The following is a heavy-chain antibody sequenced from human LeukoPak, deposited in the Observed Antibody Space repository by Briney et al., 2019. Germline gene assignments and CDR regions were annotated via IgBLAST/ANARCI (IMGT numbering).Heavy chain of an antibody. Sequence: GASVKVSCKASGYTFTSYYMHWVRQAPGQGLEWMGLINPTGGSTGYAQKFQGRVTMTRDMSTNTDYMELSSLRSEDTAVYYCAKDPGGVWGLFDYWGQGTLVTVSS. V-gene: IGHV1-46*01. CDR1: GYTFTSYY. CDR2: INPTGGST. CDR3: AKDPGGVWGLFDY. J-gene: IGHJ4*02. D-gene: IGHD6-13*01.